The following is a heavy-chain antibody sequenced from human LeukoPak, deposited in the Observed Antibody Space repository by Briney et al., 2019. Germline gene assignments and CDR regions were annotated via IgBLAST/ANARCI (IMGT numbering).Heavy chain of an antibody. J-gene: IGHJ6*03. CDR1: GGSISSYY. D-gene: IGHD2-2*01. V-gene: IGHV4-4*07. Sequence: KPSETLSLTCTVSGGSISSYYWSWIRQPAGQGLEWIGRIYTSGSTNYNPSLKSRVTMSVDTSKNQFSLKLSSVTAADTAVYYCAWSGGTSYHYYYMDVWGKGTTVTVSS. CDR3: AWSGGTSYHYYYMDV. CDR2: IYTSGST.